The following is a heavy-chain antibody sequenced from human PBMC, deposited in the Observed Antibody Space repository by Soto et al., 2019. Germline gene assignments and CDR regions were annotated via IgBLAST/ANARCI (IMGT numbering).Heavy chain of an antibody. D-gene: IGHD3-10*01. CDR1: GGTFSSYA. CDR3: ARCRGSGNAFDI. J-gene: IGHJ3*02. Sequence: SVKVSCKASGGTFSSYAISWVRQAPGQGLEWMGGIIPIFGTANYAQKFQGRVTITADESTSTAYMELSSLRSEDTAVYYCARCRGSGNAFDIWGQGTMVTVSS. V-gene: IGHV1-69*13. CDR2: IIPIFGTA.